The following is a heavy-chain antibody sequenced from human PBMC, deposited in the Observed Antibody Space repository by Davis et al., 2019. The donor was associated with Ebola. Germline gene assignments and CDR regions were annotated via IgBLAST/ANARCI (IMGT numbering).Heavy chain of an antibody. J-gene: IGHJ4*02. D-gene: IGHD3-16*02. CDR2: IYYSGST. Sequence: SETLSLTCTVSGGSISSYYWSWIRQPPGKGLEWIGYIYYSGSTNYNPSLKSRVTISVDTSKNQFSLKLSSVTAADTAVYYCARTYVGGVYRPKYYFDYWGQGTLVTVSS. CDR1: GGSISSYY. CDR3: ARTYVGGVYRPKYYFDY. V-gene: IGHV4-59*08.